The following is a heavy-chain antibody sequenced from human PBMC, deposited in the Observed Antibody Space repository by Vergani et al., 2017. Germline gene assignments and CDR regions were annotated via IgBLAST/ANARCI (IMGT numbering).Heavy chain of an antibody. V-gene: IGHV1-69*02. CDR3: ARGAEYYYDSSPFDY. CDR1: GGTFSSYT. J-gene: IGHJ4*02. Sequence: QVQLVQSGAEVKKPGSSVKVSCKASGGTFSSYTISWVRQAPGQGLEWMGRIIPILGIANYAQKFQGRVTITADKSTSTAYRELSSLRSEDTAVYYCARGAEYYYDSSPFDYWGQGTLVTVSS. D-gene: IGHD3-22*01. CDR2: IIPILGIA.